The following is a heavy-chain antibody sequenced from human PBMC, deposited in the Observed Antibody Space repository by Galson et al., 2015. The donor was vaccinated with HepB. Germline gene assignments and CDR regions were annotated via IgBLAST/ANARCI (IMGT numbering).Heavy chain of an antibody. CDR2: ISDDGGTI. D-gene: IGHD6-13*01. V-gene: IGHV3-30-3*01. CDR3: TKVGRIAAPGPFDT. Sequence: SLRLSCAGSGFTFSSYAMHWVRQAPGKGLEWVAVISDDGGTIFYADSVKGRFTISRDNSKNTLYLQMNSLRPEDTAVYYCTKVGRIAAPGPFDTWGQGTLVTVSS. CDR1: GFTFSSYA. J-gene: IGHJ4*02.